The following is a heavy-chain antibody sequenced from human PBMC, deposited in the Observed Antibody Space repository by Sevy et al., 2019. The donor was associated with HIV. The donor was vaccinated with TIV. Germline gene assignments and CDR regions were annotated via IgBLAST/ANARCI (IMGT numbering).Heavy chain of an antibody. CDR3: ARDRRKTYYYGSGSFDDAFDI. V-gene: IGHV3-11*01. D-gene: IGHD3-10*01. CDR1: GFTFSDYY. CDR2: IGSSGSTI. Sequence: GGSLRLSCAASGFTFSDYYMSWIRQAPGKGLEWVSYIGSSGSTIYYADSVKGRFTISRDNAKNSLYLQMNSLRAEDTAVYYCARDRRKTYYYGSGSFDDAFDIWGQGTMVTVSS. J-gene: IGHJ3*02.